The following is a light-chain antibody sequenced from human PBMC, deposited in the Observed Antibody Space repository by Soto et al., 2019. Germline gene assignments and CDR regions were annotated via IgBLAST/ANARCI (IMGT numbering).Light chain of an antibody. CDR3: QQSQSGMT. Sequence: QMTRSPSSLSASIVYGCTITCRASQSIYIYLNWYQQKAGKAPKLLIYAASSLQRGVPSTFSGGGSGTDFTLTSSRLQPEDCATYYCQQSQSGMTFGQGTRQEI. CDR1: QSIYIY. J-gene: IGKJ5*01. V-gene: IGKV1-39*01. CDR2: AAS.